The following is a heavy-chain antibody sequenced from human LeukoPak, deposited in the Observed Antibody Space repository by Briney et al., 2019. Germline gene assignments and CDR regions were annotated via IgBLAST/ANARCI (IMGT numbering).Heavy chain of an antibody. CDR3: ARHIGLQHSPFDY. CDR2: IYSSGST. D-gene: IGHD5-24*01. Sequence: PSETLSLTCTVPGGSISGYYWSWIRQPPGKGLEWIGYIYSSGSTKDNPSLNSRVTISIDTSKNHFSLKLNSVTAADTAVYYCARHIGLQHSPFDYWGQGSLVTVSS. J-gene: IGHJ4*02. CDR1: GGSISGYY. V-gene: IGHV4-59*08.